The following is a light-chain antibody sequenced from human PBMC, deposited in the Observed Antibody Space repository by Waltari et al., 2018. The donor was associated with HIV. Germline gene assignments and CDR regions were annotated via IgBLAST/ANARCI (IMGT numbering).Light chain of an antibody. CDR1: QSVSSH. J-gene: IGKJ1*01. CDR3: QQTDISPT. V-gene: IGKV1-39*01. Sequence: DIQMTQSPSSLSASVGDRVTITCRASQSVSSHLNWYQQRPGEAPTLLIYEASFLHSGVPSRFSGSGSGTDFTLIISSLQPEDFASYYCQQTDISPTFGQGTKVEIK. CDR2: EAS.